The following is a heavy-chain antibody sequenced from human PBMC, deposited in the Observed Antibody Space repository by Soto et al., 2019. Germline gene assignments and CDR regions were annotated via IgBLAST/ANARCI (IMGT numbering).Heavy chain of an antibody. D-gene: IGHD3-22*01. J-gene: IGHJ4*02. Sequence: GGSLRLSCAASGFTFDDYAMHWVRQAPGKGLEWVSGISWNSGSIGYADSVKGRFTISRDNAKNSLCLQMNSLRAEDTALYYCAAYDSSGYYPFDYWGQGTLVTVSS. V-gene: IGHV3-9*01. CDR1: GFTFDDYA. CDR3: AAYDSSGYYPFDY. CDR2: ISWNSGSI.